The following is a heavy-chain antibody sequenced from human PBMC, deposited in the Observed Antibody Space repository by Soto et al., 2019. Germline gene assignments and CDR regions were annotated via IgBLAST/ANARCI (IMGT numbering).Heavy chain of an antibody. CDR1: GFTFSSYA. CDR3: ARGGATLPYYYYYGMDV. Sequence: PGGSLRLSCAASGFTFSSYAMSWVRQAPGKGLEWVSAISGSGGSTYYADSVKGRFTISRDNSKNTLYLQMNSLRAEDTAVYYCARGGATLPYYYYYGMDVWGQGTTVTVSS. V-gene: IGHV3-23*01. J-gene: IGHJ6*02. CDR2: ISGSGGST. D-gene: IGHD1-26*01.